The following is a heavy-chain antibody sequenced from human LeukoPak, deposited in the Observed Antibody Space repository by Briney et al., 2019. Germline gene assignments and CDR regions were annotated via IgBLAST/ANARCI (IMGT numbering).Heavy chain of an antibody. CDR3: AVLHYYAMDV. CDR1: GFTFDDYA. Sequence: PGRSLRLSCAASGFTFDDYAMHWVRQAPGKGLEWVSGISWNSGTKGYADSVKGRFTISRDNAKNSLYLQMNSLRGEDAALYYCAVLHYYAMDVWGQETTVTVSS. J-gene: IGHJ6*02. D-gene: IGHD2-8*01. CDR2: ISWNSGTK. V-gene: IGHV3-9*01.